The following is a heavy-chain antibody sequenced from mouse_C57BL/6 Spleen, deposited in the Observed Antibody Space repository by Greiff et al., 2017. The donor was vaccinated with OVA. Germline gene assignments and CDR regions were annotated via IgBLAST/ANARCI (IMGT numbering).Heavy chain of an antibody. D-gene: IGHD1-1*01. J-gene: IGHJ4*01. CDR3: AKNWVYYGSSYENYYAMDY. CDR1: GFSLTSYG. CDR2: IWGGGRP. Sequence: VMLVESGPGLVQPSQSLSITCTVSGFSLTSYGVHWVRQSPGKGLEWLGVIWGGGRPAYNAAFLSRLSIPKDNSKSQVFFKMNSLQADDTAIYYCAKNWVYYGSSYENYYAMDYWGQGTSVTVSS. V-gene: IGHV2-5*01.